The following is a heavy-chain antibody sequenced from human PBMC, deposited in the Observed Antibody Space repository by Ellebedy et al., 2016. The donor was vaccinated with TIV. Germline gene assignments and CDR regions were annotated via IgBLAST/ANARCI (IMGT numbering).Heavy chain of an antibody. D-gene: IGHD3-22*01. V-gene: IGHV1-2*04. CDR1: GYTFTGYY. Sequence: ASVKVSCXASGYTFTGYYMHWVRQAPGQGLEWMGWINPNSGGTNYAQKFQGWVTMTRDTSISTAYMELSRLRSDDTAVYYCAWELSFNGYFPHSFDYWGQGTLVTVSS. CDR3: AWELSFNGYFPHSFDY. CDR2: INPNSGGT. J-gene: IGHJ4*02.